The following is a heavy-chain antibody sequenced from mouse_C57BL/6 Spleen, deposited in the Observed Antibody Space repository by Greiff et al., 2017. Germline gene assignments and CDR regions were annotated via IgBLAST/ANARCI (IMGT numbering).Heavy chain of an antibody. D-gene: IGHD2-3*01. CDR1: GFTFSSYG. J-gene: IGHJ4*01. CDR2: LSSGGSYT. CDR3: ARRNDGSYYAMDY. Sequence: EVHLVESGGDLVKPGGSLKLSCAASGFTFSSYGMSWVRQTPDKRLEWVATLSSGGSYTYYPDSVKGRFTISRDNAKNTLYLKMSSLKSEDTAMYYCARRNDGSYYAMDYWGQGTSVTVSS. V-gene: IGHV5-6*01.